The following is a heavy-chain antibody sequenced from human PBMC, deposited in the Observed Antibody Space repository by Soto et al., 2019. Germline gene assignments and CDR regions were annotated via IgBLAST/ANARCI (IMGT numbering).Heavy chain of an antibody. J-gene: IGHJ5*02. Sequence: ASVKVSCKASGYTFTGYYMHWVRQAPGQGLEWMGWINPNSGGTNYAQKFQGWVTMTRDTSISTAYMELSRLRSDGTAVYYCARGTIVVVPAANVWFDPWGQGTLVTVSS. D-gene: IGHD2-2*01. CDR1: GYTFTGYY. CDR2: INPNSGGT. CDR3: ARGTIVVVPAANVWFDP. V-gene: IGHV1-2*04.